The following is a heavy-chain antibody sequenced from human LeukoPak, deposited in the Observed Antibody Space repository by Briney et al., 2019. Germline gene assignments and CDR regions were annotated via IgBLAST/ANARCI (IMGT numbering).Heavy chain of an antibody. Sequence: GGSLRLSCAASGLTFGDYAMSWVRQAPGKGLEWVSTISSSGRDTYYADSVKGRFTISRDNSKNTLYLQMNSLMPEDTAVYYCAREVVSIPSYFDSWGQGTLVTVSS. CDR3: AREVVSIPSYFDS. D-gene: IGHD2-21*01. CDR1: GLTFGDYA. CDR2: ISSSGRDT. J-gene: IGHJ4*02. V-gene: IGHV3-23*01.